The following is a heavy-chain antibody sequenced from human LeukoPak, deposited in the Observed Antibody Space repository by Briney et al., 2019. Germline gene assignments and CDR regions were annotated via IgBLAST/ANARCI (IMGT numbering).Heavy chain of an antibody. CDR1: GVTFSSYA. CDR2: ISCSGGST. D-gene: IGHD3-3*01. Sequence: PGGSLRLSCASSGVTFSSYAMSGVRPARGKGRECVSAISCSGGSTYYADSVKGRFTISRDNSKTTLYLQMNSLRAEEPAVYYCAKDWIGDAYWGQGTLVTVSS. J-gene: IGHJ4*02. CDR3: AKDWIGDAY. V-gene: IGHV3-23*01.